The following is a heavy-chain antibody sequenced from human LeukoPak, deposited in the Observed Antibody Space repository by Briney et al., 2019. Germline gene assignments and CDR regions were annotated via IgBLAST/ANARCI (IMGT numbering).Heavy chain of an antibody. J-gene: IGHJ4*02. CDR3: ARADSWFGEFNFDY. CDR1: GFTFSSYW. V-gene: IGHV3-23*01. Sequence: GGSLRLSCAASGFTFSSYWMSWVRQAPGKGLEWVSTISGSGGSTYYADSVKGRFTISRDNSKNTLYLQMNSLRAEDTAVYYCARADSWFGEFNFDYWGQGTLVTVSS. CDR2: ISGSGGST. D-gene: IGHD3-10*01.